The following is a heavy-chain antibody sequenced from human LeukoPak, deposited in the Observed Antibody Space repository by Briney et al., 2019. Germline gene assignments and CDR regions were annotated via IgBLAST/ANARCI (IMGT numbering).Heavy chain of an antibody. CDR1: GYTFTGYY. Sequence: ASVKVSCKAPGYTFTGYYMHWVRQAPGQGLEWMGWINPNSGGTNYAQKFQGRVTMTRDTSISTAYMELSRLRSDDTAVYYCANLYYFGSGSYESRYFDYWGQGTLVTVSS. V-gene: IGHV1-2*02. CDR2: INPNSGGT. J-gene: IGHJ4*02. CDR3: ANLYYFGSGSYESRYFDY. D-gene: IGHD3-10*01.